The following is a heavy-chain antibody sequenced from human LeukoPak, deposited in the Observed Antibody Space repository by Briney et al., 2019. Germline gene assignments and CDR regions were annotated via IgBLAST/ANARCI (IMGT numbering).Heavy chain of an antibody. CDR3: AKDQKWELLGGWGIDY. V-gene: IGHV3-30*18. CDR2: ISYDGSNK. J-gene: IGHJ4*02. Sequence: GRPLRLSCAASGFTFSSYGMHWLRQAPGKGLEWVAVISYDGSNKYYADSVKGRFTISRDNSKTTLSLQMNSLRAEDTAVYYCAKDQKWELLGGWGIDYWGQGTLVTVSS. CDR1: GFTFSSYG. D-gene: IGHD1-26*01.